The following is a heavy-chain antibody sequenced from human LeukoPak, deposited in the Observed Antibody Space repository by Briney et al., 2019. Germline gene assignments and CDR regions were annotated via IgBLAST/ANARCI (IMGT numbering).Heavy chain of an antibody. CDR3: ARGGSYRGDSSGYYY. CDR2: ISSSSSYI. D-gene: IGHD3-22*01. V-gene: IGHV3-21*01. J-gene: IGHJ4*02. Sequence: PGGSLRLSCAASGFTFSSYSMNWVRQAPGKGLEWVSSISSSSSYIYYADSVKGRFTISRDNAKNSLYLQMNSLRAEDTAVYYCARGGSYRGDSSGYYYWGQGTLVTVSS. CDR1: GFTFSSYS.